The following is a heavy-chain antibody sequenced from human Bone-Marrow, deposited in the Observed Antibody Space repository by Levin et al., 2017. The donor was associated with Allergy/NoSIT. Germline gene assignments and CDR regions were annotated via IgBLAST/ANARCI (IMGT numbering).Heavy chain of an antibody. CDR3: ARIYDSSGYYSGVGTFDI. V-gene: IGHV3-7*01. CDR1: GFTFDSYW. D-gene: IGHD3-22*01. J-gene: IGHJ3*02. CDR2: INQDGSEK. Sequence: GESLKISCAASGFTFDSYWMNWVRQAPGKGLEWVANINQDGSEKYYVDSVKGRFTISRDNAKNSLYLQMNSLRAEDTAVYYCARIYDSSGYYSGVGTFDIWGQGTMVTVSS.